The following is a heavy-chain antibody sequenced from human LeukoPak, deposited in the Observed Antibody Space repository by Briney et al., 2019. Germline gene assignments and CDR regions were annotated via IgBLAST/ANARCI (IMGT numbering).Heavy chain of an antibody. CDR1: GGSISSYY. V-gene: IGHV4-59*01. CDR3: ARTRGAAVNFDY. Sequence: PSETLSLTCSVSGGSISSYYWNWIRQPPGKGLEWIGYIYYTGSTNYNSSLKSRVTISVDTSKNQFSLSLTSVTAADTAVYYCARTRGAAVNFDYWGQGTLVTVSS. J-gene: IGHJ4*02. CDR2: IYYTGST. D-gene: IGHD6-13*01.